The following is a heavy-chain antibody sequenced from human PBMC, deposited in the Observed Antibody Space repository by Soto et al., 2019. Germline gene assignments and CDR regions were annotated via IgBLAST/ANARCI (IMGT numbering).Heavy chain of an antibody. CDR1: GGTFSSYA. Sequence: GASVKVSCKASGGTFSSYAISWVRQAPGQGLEWMGGIIPIFGTANYAQKFQGRVTITADESTSTAYMELSSLRSEDTAVYYCARDYYYDSSGYFLAFYYWGQGTLVTVSS. J-gene: IGHJ4*02. CDR2: IIPIFGTA. CDR3: ARDYYYDSSGYFLAFYY. D-gene: IGHD3-22*01. V-gene: IGHV1-69*13.